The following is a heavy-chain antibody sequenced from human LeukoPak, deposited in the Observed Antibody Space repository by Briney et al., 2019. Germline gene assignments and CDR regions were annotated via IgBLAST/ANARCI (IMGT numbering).Heavy chain of an antibody. CDR1: GGSVRSSH. CDR2: IYYSGTS. V-gene: IGHV4-59*02. J-gene: IGHJ4*02. D-gene: IGHD3-10*01. CDR3: ARDRNGVNYFDY. Sequence: SETLSLTCTVSGGSVRSSHWSWIRQPPGKGLEFIGYIYYSGTSNYNPSLKSRVTMSVDTSKNQFSLKLSSVTAADTAVYYCARDRNGVNYFDYWGQGTLVTVSS.